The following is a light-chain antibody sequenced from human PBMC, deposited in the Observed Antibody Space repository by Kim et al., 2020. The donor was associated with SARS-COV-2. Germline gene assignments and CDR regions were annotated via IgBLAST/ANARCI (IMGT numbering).Light chain of an antibody. CDR2: NVD. Sequence: GRSHTIACTGTGGDVDGYGSVSWYQRHPGRTPKLMIYNVDHRPSGISNRFSGSRSGNTASLTISRLRSEDEADYYCNSYTLSGTLVFGTGTKVTVL. J-gene: IGLJ1*01. CDR3: NSYTLSGTLV. CDR1: GGDVDGYGS. V-gene: IGLV2-14*04.